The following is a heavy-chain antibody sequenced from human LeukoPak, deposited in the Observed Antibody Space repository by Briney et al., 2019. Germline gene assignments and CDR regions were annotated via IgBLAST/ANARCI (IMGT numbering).Heavy chain of an antibody. CDR2: ISYDGSNK. J-gene: IGHJ4*02. D-gene: IGHD6-19*01. V-gene: IGHV3-30*18. CDR3: AKAGVMSGWEFDY. CDR1: GFTFSSYG. Sequence: PGGSLRLSCAASGFTFSSYGMHWVRQAPGKGLEWVAVISYDGSNKYYADSVKGRFTISRDNSKNTLCLQMNSLRAEDTAVYYCAKAGVMSGWEFDYWGQGTLVTVSS.